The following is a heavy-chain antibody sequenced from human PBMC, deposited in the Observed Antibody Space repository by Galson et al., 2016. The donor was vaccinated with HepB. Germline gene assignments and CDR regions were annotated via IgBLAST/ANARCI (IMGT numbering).Heavy chain of an antibody. Sequence: SLRLSCAVSGFSVATYMSWVRQAPGKELECVSVIQPDGATHYTDSVEGRFTIPRDLSKNTLYFEMNGLRVDDTAVYFCARGMNGMDVWGRGTTVTVSS. CDR3: ARGMNGMDV. J-gene: IGHJ6*02. V-gene: IGHV3-53*01. CDR2: IQPDGAT. CDR1: GFSVATY.